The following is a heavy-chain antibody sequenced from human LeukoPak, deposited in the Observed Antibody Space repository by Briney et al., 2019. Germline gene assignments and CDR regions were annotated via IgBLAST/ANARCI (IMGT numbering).Heavy chain of an antibody. CDR1: GYTFTSYG. V-gene: IGHV1-18*01. J-gene: IGHJ4*02. D-gene: IGHD3-3*01. CDR2: ISAYNGNT. CDR3: ARLSGDPQFFGVVTFFDY. Sequence: ASVKVSCKASGYTFTSYGMSWVRQAPGQGLEWMGWISAYNGNTNYAQKLQGRVTMTTDTSTSTAFMELSSLRSDDTAVYYCARLSGDPQFFGVVTFFDYWGQGTLVTVSS.